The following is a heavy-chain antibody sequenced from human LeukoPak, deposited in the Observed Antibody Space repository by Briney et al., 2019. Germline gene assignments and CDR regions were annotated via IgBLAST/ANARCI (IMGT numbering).Heavy chain of an antibody. J-gene: IGHJ4*02. CDR1: GGSISSYY. CDR3: ARNMQLANGIDY. D-gene: IGHD6-6*01. Sequence: SETLSLTCTVSGGSISSYYWSWIRQPPGKGLEWIGYIYTSGSTNYNPSLKSRVTISVDTSKNQLSLKLSSVTAADTAVYYCARNMQLANGIDYWGQGTLVTVSS. V-gene: IGHV4-4*09. CDR2: IYTSGST.